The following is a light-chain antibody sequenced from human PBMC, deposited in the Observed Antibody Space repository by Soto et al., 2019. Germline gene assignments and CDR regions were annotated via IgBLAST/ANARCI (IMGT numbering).Light chain of an antibody. J-gene: IGKJ3*01. CDR1: QSISSY. V-gene: IGKV1-39*01. CDR3: QHYYTSYTT. CDR2: AAS. Sequence: DIQMTQSPSSVSASVGDRVTIICRASQSISSYLNWYQQKPGKAPKLLIYAASSLQSGVPSRFSGSGSGTDFTLTISRLEPEDFAVYYCQHYYTSYTTFGPGTKVD.